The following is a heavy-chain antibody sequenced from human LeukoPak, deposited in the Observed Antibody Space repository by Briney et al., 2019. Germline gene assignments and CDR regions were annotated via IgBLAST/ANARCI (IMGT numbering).Heavy chain of an antibody. CDR3: ARGNSGLLWFGELSRNEIDY. CDR1: GGSISSCY. Sequence: SETLSLTCTVSGGSISSCYWSWIRQPPGKGLEWIGYIYYSGSTNYNPSLKSRVTISVDTSKNQFSLKLSSVTAADTAVYYCARGNSGLLWFGELSRNEIDYWGQGTLVTVSS. V-gene: IGHV4-59*01. J-gene: IGHJ4*02. CDR2: IYYSGST. D-gene: IGHD3-10*01.